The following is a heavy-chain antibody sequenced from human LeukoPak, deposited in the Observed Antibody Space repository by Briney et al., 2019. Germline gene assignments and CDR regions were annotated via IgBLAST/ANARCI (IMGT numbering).Heavy chain of an antibody. CDR3: ASHGVTIAAAGFDY. V-gene: IGHV4-39*01. D-gene: IGHD6-13*01. Sequence: SETLSLTCTVSGGSISSSSYYWGWTRQPPGKGLEWIGSIYYSGSTYYNPSLKSRVTISVDTSKNQFSLKLSSVTAADTAVYYCASHGVTIAAAGFDYWGQGTLVTVSS. CDR2: IYYSGST. J-gene: IGHJ4*02. CDR1: GGSISSSSYY.